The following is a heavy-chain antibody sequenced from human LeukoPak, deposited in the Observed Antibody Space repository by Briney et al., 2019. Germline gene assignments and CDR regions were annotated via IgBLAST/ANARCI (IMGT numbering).Heavy chain of an antibody. CDR3: ARTDDSSGYYSDWYFDL. CDR1: GYTFTSYG. J-gene: IGHJ2*01. D-gene: IGHD3-22*01. V-gene: IGHV1-18*01. Sequence: ASVKVSCKASGYTFTSYGISWVRQAPGQGLEWMGWISAYNGNTNYAQKLQGRVTMTTDTSTSTAYMELRSLRSDDTAVYYCARTDDSSGYYSDWYFDLWGRGTLVTVSS. CDR2: ISAYNGNT.